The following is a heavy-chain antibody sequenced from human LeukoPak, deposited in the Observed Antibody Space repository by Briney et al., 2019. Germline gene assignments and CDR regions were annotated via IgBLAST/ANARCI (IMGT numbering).Heavy chain of an antibody. J-gene: IGHJ4*02. D-gene: IGHD1-1*01. V-gene: IGHV1-2*02. CDR1: GYIFTGYY. Sequence: ASVEVSCKASGYIFTGYYMHWVRQAPGQGLEWMGWINPNSGGTNYAQKFQGRVTMTRDTSISTAYMELSRLRSDDTAVYYCARDLTLGSWRDFDYWGQGTLVTVSS. CDR2: INPNSGGT. CDR3: ARDLTLGSWRDFDY.